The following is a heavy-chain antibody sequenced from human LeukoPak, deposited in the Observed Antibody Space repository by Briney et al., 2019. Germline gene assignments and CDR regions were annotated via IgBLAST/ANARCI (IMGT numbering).Heavy chain of an antibody. CDR1: GGSFSGYY. V-gene: IGHV4-34*01. CDR2: INHSGST. Sequence: PSETLSLTCAVYGGSFSGYYWSWIRQPPGKGLEWIGEINHSGSTNYNPSLKSRVTISVDTSKNQFSLKVGSVTAADTAVYYCARGEYSSSSSYFDYWGQGTLVTVSS. J-gene: IGHJ4*02. D-gene: IGHD6-6*01. CDR3: ARGEYSSSSSYFDY.